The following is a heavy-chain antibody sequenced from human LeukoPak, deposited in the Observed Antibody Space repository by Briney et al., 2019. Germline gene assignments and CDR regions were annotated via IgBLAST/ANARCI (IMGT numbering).Heavy chain of an antibody. V-gene: IGHV3-74*01. CDR3: ARLAVDSSDF. CDR1: GFTFSSYW. J-gene: IGHJ4*02. D-gene: IGHD6-25*01. CDR2: INTDGRST. Sequence: GGSLRLSCAASGFTFSSYWMHWVRHAPGKGLVWVSRINTDGRSTSYVDSVKGRITISRDNAKNTLYLQMNSLRAEDTAVYYCARLAVDSSDFWGQGTLVTVSS.